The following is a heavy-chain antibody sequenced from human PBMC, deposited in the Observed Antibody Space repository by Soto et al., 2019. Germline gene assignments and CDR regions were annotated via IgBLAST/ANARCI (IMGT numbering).Heavy chain of an antibody. CDR3: AGLLYDFWSGYYTKHYDAFDI. CDR1: GGSFSGYY. D-gene: IGHD3-3*01. CDR2: INHSGST. J-gene: IGHJ3*02. Sequence: SETLSLTCAVYGGSFSGYYWSWIRQPPGKGLEWIGEINHSGSTNYNPSLKSRVTISVDTSKNQFSLKLSSVTAADTAVYYCAGLLYDFWSGYYTKHYDAFDIWGQGTMVTVSS. V-gene: IGHV4-34*01.